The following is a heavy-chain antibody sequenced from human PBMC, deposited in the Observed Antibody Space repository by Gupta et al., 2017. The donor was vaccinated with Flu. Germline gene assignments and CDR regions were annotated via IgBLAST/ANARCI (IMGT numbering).Heavy chain of an antibody. CDR3: ARDGNYGGNSYGAFDI. J-gene: IGHJ3*02. D-gene: IGHD4-17*01. CDR2: ITSSSSYI. Sequence: EVQLVDSGGGLVKPGGSLRLPCAASGFTFSSYNMNWVRQAPGKGLEWVSSITSSSSYIYYADSVKGRFTISRDNAKNSLYLEMNSLRAEDTAAYYCARDGNYGGNSYGAFDIWGQGTMVTVSS. V-gene: IGHV3-21*01. CDR1: GFTFSSYN.